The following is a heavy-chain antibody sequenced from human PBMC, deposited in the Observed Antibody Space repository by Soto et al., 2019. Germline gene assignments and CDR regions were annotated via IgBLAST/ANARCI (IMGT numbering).Heavy chain of an antibody. CDR3: ARDYNHNWFDP. V-gene: IGHV3-33*01. CDR2: IWYDGSNK. CDR1: GFTFSSYG. D-gene: IGHD3-10*01. J-gene: IGHJ5*02. Sequence: GGSLRLSCAASGFTFSSYGMHWVRQAPGKGLEWVAVIWYDGSNKYYADSVKGRFTISRDNSKNTLYLQMNSLRAEDTAVYYCARDYNHNWFDPWGQGTLVTVSS.